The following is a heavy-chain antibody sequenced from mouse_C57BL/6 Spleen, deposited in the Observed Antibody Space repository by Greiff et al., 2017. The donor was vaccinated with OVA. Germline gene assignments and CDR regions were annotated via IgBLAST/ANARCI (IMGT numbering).Heavy chain of an antibody. Sequence: QVQLQQPGAELVKPGASVKMSCKASGYTFTSYWITWVKQRPGQGLEWIGDIYPGSGSTNYNEKFKSKATLTVDTSSSTAYMQLSSLTSEDSAVYYCGRGGYDDYDVGYYYAMDDWGQGTSVTVSS. V-gene: IGHV1-55*01. CDR1: GYTFTSYW. CDR3: GRGGYDDYDVGYYYAMDD. D-gene: IGHD2-4*01. J-gene: IGHJ4*01. CDR2: IYPGSGST.